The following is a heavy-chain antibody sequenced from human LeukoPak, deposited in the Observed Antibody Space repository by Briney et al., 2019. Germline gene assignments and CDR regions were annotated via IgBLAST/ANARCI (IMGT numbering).Heavy chain of an antibody. Sequence: ASVKVSCKASGYTFTSYGISWVRQAPGQGLEWMGWISAYNGNTNYAQKPQGRVTMTTDTSTSTAYMELRSLRSDATAVYYCASSEWELPSYYYYYGMDVWGQGTTVTVSS. V-gene: IGHV1-18*01. CDR1: GYTFTSYG. D-gene: IGHD1-26*01. CDR2: ISAYNGNT. J-gene: IGHJ6*02. CDR3: ASSEWELPSYYYYYGMDV.